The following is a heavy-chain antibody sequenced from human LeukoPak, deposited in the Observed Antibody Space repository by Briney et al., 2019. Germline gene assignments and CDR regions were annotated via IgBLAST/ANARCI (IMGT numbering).Heavy chain of an antibody. Sequence: SSETLSLTCAVYGGSFSGYYWSWIRQPPGKGLEWIGEINHSGSTNYNPSLKSRVTISVDTSKNQFSLKLSSVTAADTAVYYCASVSISYYYYMDVWGKGTTVTVSS. D-gene: IGHD3-16*02. CDR3: ASVSISYYYYMDV. V-gene: IGHV4-34*01. CDR2: INHSGST. CDR1: GGSFSGYY. J-gene: IGHJ6*03.